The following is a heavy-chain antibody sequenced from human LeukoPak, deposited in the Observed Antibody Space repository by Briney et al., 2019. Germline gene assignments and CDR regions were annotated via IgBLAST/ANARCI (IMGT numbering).Heavy chain of an antibody. D-gene: IGHD3-22*01. J-gene: IGHJ6*02. V-gene: IGHV4-34*01. CDR2: INHSGST. Sequence: SETLSLTCAVYGGSFSGYYWSWIRQPPGKGLEWIGEINHSGSTNYNPSLKSRVTTSVDTSKNQFSLKLSSVTAADTAVYYCARGFYYDSSGYPMDVWGQGTTVTVSS. CDR1: GGSFSGYY. CDR3: ARGFYYDSSGYPMDV.